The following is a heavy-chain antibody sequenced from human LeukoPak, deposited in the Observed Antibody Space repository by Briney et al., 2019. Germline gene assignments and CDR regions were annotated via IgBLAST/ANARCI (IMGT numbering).Heavy chain of an antibody. V-gene: IGHV3-7*05. J-gene: IGHJ4*02. D-gene: IGHD3-16*02. CDR1: GFTFSNYW. CDR2: IKQDGSEK. Sequence: GGSVRLSCATSGFTFSNYWMSWVRQAPGKGLEWVANIKQDGSEKYYVDSVKGRFTISRDNAKNSLYLQMNSLRAEDTAVYYCARDSSPGYYDYVWGTYPRYWGQGTLVTVSS. CDR3: ARDSSPGYYDYVWGTYPRY.